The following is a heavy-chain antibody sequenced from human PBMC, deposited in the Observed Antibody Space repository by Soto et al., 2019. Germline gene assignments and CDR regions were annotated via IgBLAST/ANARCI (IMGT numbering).Heavy chain of an antibody. Sequence: PGGSLRLSCVGSGFTFSTYSINWVRQAPGKGLEWVSSISSRSDIYYADSVKGRFTISRDNAKNSVSLQMNSLRAEDTAVYYCARDYPAWLLAYGLDVWGQGTTVTVSS. J-gene: IGHJ6*02. D-gene: IGHD5-12*01. CDR2: ISSRSDI. CDR3: ARDYPAWLLAYGLDV. V-gene: IGHV3-21*01. CDR1: GFTFSTYS.